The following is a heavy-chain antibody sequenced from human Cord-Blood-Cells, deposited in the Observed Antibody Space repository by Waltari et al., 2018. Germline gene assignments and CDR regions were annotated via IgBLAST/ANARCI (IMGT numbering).Heavy chain of an antibody. V-gene: IGHV4-34*01. D-gene: IGHD2-2*01. Sequence: QVQLQQWGAGLLKPSETLSLTCAVYGGSFSGYYWSWIRQPPGKGLEWIGEINHSESTNYNPSLKSRVTISVDTSKNQFSLKLSSVTAADTAVYYCARASSLYCSSTSCYDAFDIWGQGTMVTVSS. CDR1: GGSFSGYY. CDR3: ARASSLYCSSTSCYDAFDI. CDR2: INHSEST. J-gene: IGHJ3*02.